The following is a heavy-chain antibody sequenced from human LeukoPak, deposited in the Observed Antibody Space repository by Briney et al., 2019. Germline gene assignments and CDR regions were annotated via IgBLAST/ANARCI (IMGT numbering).Heavy chain of an antibody. J-gene: IGHJ4*02. CDR1: GFPFITYA. CDR3: AKERAGYTNPYYFDY. D-gene: IGHD3-16*02. V-gene: IGHV3-23*01. CDR2: ISGSGANT. Sequence: GPLKLSCGASGFPFITYAMSWVRRAPGKGLEGVSTISGSGANTYYADSVRGRFTISRDNSKNTLYLHMNSLRAEDTAVYYCAKERAGYTNPYYFDYWGQGTLVTVSS.